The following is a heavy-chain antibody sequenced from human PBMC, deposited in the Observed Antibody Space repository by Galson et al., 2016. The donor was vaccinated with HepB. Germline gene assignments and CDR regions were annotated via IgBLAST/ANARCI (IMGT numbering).Heavy chain of an antibody. Sequence: SETLSLTCTVSGGSFSNYYWNWIRQPPGKGLEWMGYVFYTGTTNYNPSLKSRATISVDTSKRHFSLRLNSVTAADTAVYFCASLGATGGFDNWGQGTLVTVSS. V-gene: IGHV4-59*01. CDR2: VFYTGTT. CDR3: ASLGATGGFDN. CDR1: GGSFSNYY. J-gene: IGHJ4*02. D-gene: IGHD1-26*01.